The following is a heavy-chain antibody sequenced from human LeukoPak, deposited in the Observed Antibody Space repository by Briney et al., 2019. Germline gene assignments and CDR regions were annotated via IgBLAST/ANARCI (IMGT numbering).Heavy chain of an antibody. V-gene: IGHV3-48*04. CDR2: ISSSSSTI. Sequence: PGGSLRLSCAASGFTFSSESMNWVRQAPGKGLEWVSYISSSSSTIYYADSVKGRFTISRDNAKNSLYLQMNSLRAEDTAVYYCARDLRYSSDRQRANYWGQGTLVTVSS. CDR1: GFTFSSES. J-gene: IGHJ4*02. CDR3: ARDLRYSSDRQRANY. D-gene: IGHD2-15*01.